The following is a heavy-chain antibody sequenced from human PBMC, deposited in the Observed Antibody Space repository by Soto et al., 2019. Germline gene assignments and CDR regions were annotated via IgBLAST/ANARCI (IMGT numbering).Heavy chain of an antibody. V-gene: IGHV3-48*02. CDR2: VSNSGSMI. Sequence: LRLSCEAFGFAFSGYGMNSVRQAPGKGLEWISSVSNSGSMIHYSASVKGRFTISRDNAMNSLYLQMNSLSDEDTAVYYCARGGWNYDCIDVWGQGTTVTVSS. CDR1: GFAFSGYG. J-gene: IGHJ6*02. D-gene: IGHD3-3*01. CDR3: ARGGWNYDCIDV.